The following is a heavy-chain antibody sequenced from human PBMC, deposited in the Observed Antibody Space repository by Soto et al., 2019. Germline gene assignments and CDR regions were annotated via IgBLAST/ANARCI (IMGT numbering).Heavy chain of an antibody. CDR2: IYYSGST. CDR3: ARQEYSSSFDY. J-gene: IGHJ4*02. Sequence: SETLSLTCTVSGGSISSYYWSWIRQPPGKGLEWIGHIYYSGSTNYNPSLKSRVTISVDTSKNQFSLKLSSVTAADTAVYYCARQEYSSSFDYWGQGTLVTVSS. V-gene: IGHV4-59*08. CDR1: GGSISSYY. D-gene: IGHD6-6*01.